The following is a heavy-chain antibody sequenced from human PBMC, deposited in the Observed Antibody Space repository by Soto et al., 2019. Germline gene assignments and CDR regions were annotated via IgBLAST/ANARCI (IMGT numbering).Heavy chain of an antibody. CDR2: ISAYDGNT. CDR1: GYTFTSYG. CDR3: ARLDPQIDY. Sequence: SSVKVSCNASGYTFTSYGISWVRQAPGQGLEWMGLISAYDGNTSYAQKFQGRVTMTRDTSTSTVYMELSSLRSEDTAVYYCARLDPQIDYWGQGTLVTVSS. V-gene: IGHV1-18*01. J-gene: IGHJ4*02.